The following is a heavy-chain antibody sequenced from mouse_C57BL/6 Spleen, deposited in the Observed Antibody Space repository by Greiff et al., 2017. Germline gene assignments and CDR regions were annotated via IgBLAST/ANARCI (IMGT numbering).Heavy chain of an antibody. V-gene: IGHV1-64*01. D-gene: IGHD3-2*02. CDR1: GYTFTSYW. CDR3: ARQLRSFFAD. CDR2: IHPNSGST. Sequence: QVQLQQPGAELVKPGASVKLSCKASGYTFTSYWMYWVKQRPGQGLEWIGMIHPNSGSTNYNEKFKSKATLTVDKSSSTGYMQLSRLTTEAYAVYCWARQLRSFFADWGQDTALTVSS. J-gene: IGHJ2*01.